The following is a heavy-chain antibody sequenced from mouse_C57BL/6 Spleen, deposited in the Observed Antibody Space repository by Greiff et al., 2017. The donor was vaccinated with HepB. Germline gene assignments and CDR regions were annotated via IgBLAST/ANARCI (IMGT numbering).Heavy chain of an antibody. Sequence: EVQLVESGGGLVQPGGSMKLSCAASGFTFSDAWMDWVRQSPEKGLEWVAEIRNKANNHATYYAESVKGRFTISRADAKSSVYLPMNSLRAEDTGVYYCTRSYYGSPYYFDYWGQGTTLTVSS. CDR3: TRSYYGSPYYFDY. CDR2: IRNKANNHAT. V-gene: IGHV6-6*01. D-gene: IGHD1-1*01. J-gene: IGHJ2*01. CDR1: GFTFSDAW.